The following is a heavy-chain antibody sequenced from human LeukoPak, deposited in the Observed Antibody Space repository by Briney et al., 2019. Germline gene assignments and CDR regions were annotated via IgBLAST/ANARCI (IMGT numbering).Heavy chain of an antibody. D-gene: IGHD6-13*01. CDR3: ARGPAGTGDY. CDR2: ISSSSSYI. CDR1: GFTFSDYY. V-gene: IGHV3-21*01. J-gene: IGHJ4*02. Sequence: GGSLRLSCAASGFTFSDYYMNWIRQAPGKGLEWVSSISSSSSYIYYADSVKGRFTISRDNAKNSLYLQMNSLRAQDTAVYYCARGPAGTGDYWGQGTLVTVSS.